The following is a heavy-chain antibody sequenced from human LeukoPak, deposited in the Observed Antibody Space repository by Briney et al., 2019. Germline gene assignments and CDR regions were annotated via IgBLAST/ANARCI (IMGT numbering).Heavy chain of an antibody. J-gene: IGHJ4*02. V-gene: IGHV4-59*01. CDR3: ARGSDPFDY. Sequence: SETLSLTCTVSGVSISSYYWSWIRQPPGKGLEWIGYIYYSGSTNYNPSLKSRVTISVDTSKNQFSLKLSPVTAADTAVYYCARGSDPFDYWGQGTLVTVSS. CDR2: IYYSGST. CDR1: GVSISSYY.